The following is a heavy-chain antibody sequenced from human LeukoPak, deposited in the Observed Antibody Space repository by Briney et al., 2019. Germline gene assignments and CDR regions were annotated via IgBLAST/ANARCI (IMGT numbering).Heavy chain of an antibody. CDR1: GYTFTSYA. V-gene: IGHV1-69*13. J-gene: IGHJ4*02. Sequence: SVKVSCKASGYTFTSYAMHWVRQAPGQRLEWMGGIIPIFGTANYAQRFQGRVTITADGSTDTAYMELSSLRSEDTAVFYCARSLDYYDNSGIYYFDYWGQGALVTVSS. CDR3: ARSLDYYDNSGIYYFDY. CDR2: IIPIFGTA. D-gene: IGHD3-22*01.